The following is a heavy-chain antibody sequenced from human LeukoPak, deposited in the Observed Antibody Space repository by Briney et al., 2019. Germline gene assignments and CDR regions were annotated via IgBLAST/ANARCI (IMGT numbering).Heavy chain of an antibody. J-gene: IGHJ3*02. CDR1: GFTFDDYA. Sequence: GGSLRLSCAASGFTFDDYAMHWVRQAPGKGLEWVSGISWNSDSRGYADSMKGRFTISRDNSKNTLYLQMNSLRAEDTAVYYCAKAFGGVSMWIVIHDAFDIWGQGTMVTVSS. CDR3: AKAFGGVSMWIVIHDAFDI. CDR2: ISWNSDSR. D-gene: IGHD3-16*01. V-gene: IGHV3-9*01.